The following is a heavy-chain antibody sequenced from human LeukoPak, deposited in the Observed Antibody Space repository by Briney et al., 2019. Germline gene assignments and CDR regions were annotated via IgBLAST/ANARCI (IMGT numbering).Heavy chain of an antibody. Sequence: SGRSLRLSCAPSGLTFSSYWMSWVRQSPGKGLEWVVNIKQDGSEKYYVDSVKGRFTISRDNAKNSLYLQMNSLRAEDTAVYYCARDPPPLYSSGWYYFDYWGQGTLVTVSS. CDR3: ARDPPPLYSSGWYYFDY. J-gene: IGHJ4*02. V-gene: IGHV3-7*01. CDR1: GLTFSSYW. D-gene: IGHD6-19*01. CDR2: IKQDGSEK.